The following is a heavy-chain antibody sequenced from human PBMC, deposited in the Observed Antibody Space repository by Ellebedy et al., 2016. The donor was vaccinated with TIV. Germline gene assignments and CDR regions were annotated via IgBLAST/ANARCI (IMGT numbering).Heavy chain of an antibody. Sequence: SETLSLXXTVSGGSISSGDYYWSWIRQPAGKGLEWIGRIYTSGSTNYNPSLKSRVTMSVDTSKNQFSLKLSSVTAADTAVYYCARGRSYYYYMDVWGKGTTVTVSS. CDR2: IYTSGST. V-gene: IGHV4-61*02. CDR1: GGSISSGDYY. CDR3: ARGRSYYYYMDV. J-gene: IGHJ6*03.